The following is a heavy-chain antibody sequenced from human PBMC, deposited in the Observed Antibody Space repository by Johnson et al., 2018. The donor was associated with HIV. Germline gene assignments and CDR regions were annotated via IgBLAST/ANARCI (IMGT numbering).Heavy chain of an antibody. Sequence: VQLVESGGGLVQPGGSLRLSCAASGFTFSRYWMHWVRQAPGKGLVWVSLIYPGGTTFYADSVKGRFSISRDNSKNTVSLQMNSLRAEDTAVYYCARDPSGTYAFDIWGQGTMVTVSS. CDR1: GFTFSRYW. V-gene: IGHV3-66*01. D-gene: IGHD3-10*01. CDR3: ARDPSGTYAFDI. J-gene: IGHJ3*02. CDR2: IYPGGTT.